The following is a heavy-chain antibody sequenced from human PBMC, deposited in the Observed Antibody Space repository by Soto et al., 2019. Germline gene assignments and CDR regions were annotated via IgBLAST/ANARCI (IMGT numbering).Heavy chain of an antibody. CDR2: MNPGSGDT. D-gene: IGHD2-15*01. CDR1: GYTFTNND. Sequence: ASVKVSCKASGYTFTNNDVSWVRQATGQGLEWMGWMNPGSGDTGYAQKFQGRVTMTRDIYIATAYMELNSLTSEDTAIYYCEIMQSFGALNWLDPWGQGTRGTVS. CDR3: EIMQSFGALNWLDP. V-gene: IGHV1-8*01. J-gene: IGHJ5*02.